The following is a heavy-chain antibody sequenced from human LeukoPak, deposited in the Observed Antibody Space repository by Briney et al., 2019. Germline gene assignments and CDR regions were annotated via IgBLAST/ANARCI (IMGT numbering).Heavy chain of an antibody. Sequence: GGSLRLSCAASGFTFDDYAMHWVRQAPGKGLEWVSGISWNSGSIGYADSVKGRFTISRDNAKNSLYLQMNSLRAEDTALYYCEKDIGVAAVAGYWWFDYWGQGTLVTVS. J-gene: IGHJ4*02. CDR3: EKDIGVAAVAGYWWFDY. CDR1: GFTFDDYA. CDR2: ISWNSGSI. V-gene: IGHV3-9*01. D-gene: IGHD6-19*01.